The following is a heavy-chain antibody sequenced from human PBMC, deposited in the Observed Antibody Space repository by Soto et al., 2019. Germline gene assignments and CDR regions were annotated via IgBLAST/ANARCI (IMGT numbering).Heavy chain of an antibody. J-gene: IGHJ4*02. CDR3: AREYSSGWYSFDY. CDR2: ISSSSSTI. D-gene: IGHD6-19*01. CDR1: GFTFSSYS. Sequence: EVQLVESGGGLVQPGGPLRLSCAASGFTFSSYSMNWVRQAPGKGLEWVSYISSSSSTIYYADSVKGRFTISRDNAKNSLYLQMNSLRAEDTAVYYCAREYSSGWYSFDYWGQGTLVTVSS. V-gene: IGHV3-48*01.